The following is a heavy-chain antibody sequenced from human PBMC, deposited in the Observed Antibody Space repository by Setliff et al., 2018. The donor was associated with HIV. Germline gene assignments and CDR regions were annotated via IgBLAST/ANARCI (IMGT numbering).Heavy chain of an antibody. V-gene: IGHV3-11*01. D-gene: IGHD3-3*01. CDR3: ARPRILYNFWSGYCD. CDR2: INSGGSNK. J-gene: IGHJ4*02. Sequence: GGSLRLSCAASGFTFSDYYMSWIRQAPGKGLEWVSYINSGGSNKYYADSVRGRFTISRDNAKNSLHLQMDSLKAEDTAFYYCARPRILYNFWSGYCDWGQGTLVTVSS. CDR1: GFTFSDYY.